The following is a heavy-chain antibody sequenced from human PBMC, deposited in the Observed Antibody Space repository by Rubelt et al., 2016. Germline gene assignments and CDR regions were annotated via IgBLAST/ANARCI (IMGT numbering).Heavy chain of an antibody. D-gene: IGHD3-10*01. CDR1: GFTFSSYW. CDR3: ARVYGSGSSFYYYYGMDV. V-gene: IGHV3-7*01. CDR2: IKQDGSEK. Sequence: EVQLVESGGGLAQPGGSLRLSCAASGFTFSSYWMSWVRQAPGKGLEWVANIKQDGSEKYYVDSVKGRFTISRDNAKNSLYLQMNSLRAEDTAVYYCARVYGSGSSFYYYYGMDVWGQGTTVTVSS. J-gene: IGHJ6*02.